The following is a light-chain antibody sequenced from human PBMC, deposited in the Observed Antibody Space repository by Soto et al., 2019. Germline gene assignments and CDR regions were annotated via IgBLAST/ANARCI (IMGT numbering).Light chain of an antibody. Sequence: IVLTQSPATLSLSPGERATLSCKASQTISNSLGWFQQKPGQAPRLLIDDASNRATGIPARFTGSGSGSDFTLTITSLEPEDFGVYYCRQRYNWPLTFGGGTKV. J-gene: IGKJ4*01. V-gene: IGKV3-11*01. CDR3: RQRYNWPLT. CDR2: DAS. CDR1: QTISNS.